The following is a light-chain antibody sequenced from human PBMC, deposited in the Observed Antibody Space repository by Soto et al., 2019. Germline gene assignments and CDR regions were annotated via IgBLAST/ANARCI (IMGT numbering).Light chain of an antibody. CDR1: QTVSNNY. CDR3: QQYAGPPTT. V-gene: IGKV3-20*01. J-gene: IGKJ5*01. Sequence: EIVLTQSPGTLSLSPGDRATLSCRASQTVSNNYLAWCQQKPGQAPRVIMYGASRRATGIPDRFSGGGSGTDFTLTISRLEPEEFAVYFCQQYAGPPTTFGQGTRLEIK. CDR2: GAS.